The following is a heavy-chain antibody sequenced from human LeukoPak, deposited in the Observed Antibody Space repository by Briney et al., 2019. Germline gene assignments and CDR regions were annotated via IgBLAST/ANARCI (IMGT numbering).Heavy chain of an antibody. J-gene: IGHJ3*02. CDR2: AHYGGNT. Sequence: SETLSLTCTVSGGSISDYYCSWIRQPPGKGLEWVGYAHYGGNTDYNPSLKCRVTISVDTAKNQFSLKLSSVTAADTAVYYCAGGRQADYDYVWGSYRIDAFDIWGQGTMVTVSS. CDR1: GGSISDYY. D-gene: IGHD3-16*02. CDR3: AGGRQADYDYVWGSYRIDAFDI. V-gene: IGHV4-59*08.